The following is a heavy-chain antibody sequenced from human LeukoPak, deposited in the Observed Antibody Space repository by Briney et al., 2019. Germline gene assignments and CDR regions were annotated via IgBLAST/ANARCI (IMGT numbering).Heavy chain of an antibody. J-gene: IGHJ4*02. Sequence: PGRSLILSSSAAGFTFSSYAFHWCLRAPRKGLEWWAVISYDGSNKYYADSVKGRFTISRDNSKNTLSLQMNSLTAEDTAVYYCARDPGVGDYFDYWGQGTLVTVSS. CDR1: GFTFSSYA. V-gene: IGHV3-30-3*01. CDR2: ISYDGSNK. CDR3: ARDPGVGDYFDY. D-gene: IGHD3-10*01.